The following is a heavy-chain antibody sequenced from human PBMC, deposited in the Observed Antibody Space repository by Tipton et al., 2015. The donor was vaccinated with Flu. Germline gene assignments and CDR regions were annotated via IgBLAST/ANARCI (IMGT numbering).Heavy chain of an antibody. J-gene: IGHJ5*02. D-gene: IGHD4-11*01. CDR1: GGSFSDYY. Sequence: TLSLTCAVYGGSFSDYYWGWIRQFPGKGLEWIGTVSRTGSTIYNPSLKSRVTISIDTSKNQFSLNMKSVAAADMAVYYCARRDYSNYVSDPKSWFDPWGQGTLVAVSS. CDR2: VSRTGST. CDR3: ARRDYSNYVSDPKSWFDP. V-gene: IGHV4-34*01.